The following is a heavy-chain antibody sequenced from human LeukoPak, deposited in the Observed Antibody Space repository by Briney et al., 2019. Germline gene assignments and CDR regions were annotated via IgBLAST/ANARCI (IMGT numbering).Heavy chain of an antibody. CDR3: AKDSELHPPFDY. J-gene: IGHJ4*02. D-gene: IGHD1-7*01. CDR1: GFTFSSYG. Sequence: GGSLRLSCAASGFTFSSYGMHWVRQAPGKGLEWVAVIWYDGSNKYYADSVKGRFTISRDNSKNTLYLQMNSLRAEDTAVYYCAKDSELHPPFDYWGQGTLVTVSS. V-gene: IGHV3-33*06. CDR2: IWYDGSNK.